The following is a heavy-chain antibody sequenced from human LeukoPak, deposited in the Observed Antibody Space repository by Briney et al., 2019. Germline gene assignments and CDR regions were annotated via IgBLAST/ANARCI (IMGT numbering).Heavy chain of an antibody. V-gene: IGHV3-74*01. J-gene: IGHJ4*02. CDR2: INTQGTYT. Sequence: QTGGSLRLSWAVSGITFSSYWMHWVRQDPGRGLLWVSRINTQGTYTNYADSVKGRFTISRDNAKNTLYLQMSSLRADDTAVYYCVIDLGDYNDFWGQGTLVSVSS. CDR3: VIDLGDYNDF. CDR1: GITFSSYW. D-gene: IGHD2-15*01.